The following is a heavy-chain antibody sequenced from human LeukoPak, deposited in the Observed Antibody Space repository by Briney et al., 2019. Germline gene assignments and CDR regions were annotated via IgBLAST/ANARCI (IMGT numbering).Heavy chain of an antibody. V-gene: IGHV3-23*01. J-gene: IGHJ4*02. CDR1: GFTFSSYA. D-gene: IGHD5-12*01. Sequence: QTGGSLRLSCAAPGFTFSSYAMSWVRQAPGKGLEWVSAISGSGGSTYYADSVKGRFTISRDNSKNTLYLQMNSLRAEDTAVYYCAKEGVATTYFDYWGQGTLVTVSS. CDR3: AKEGVATTYFDY. CDR2: ISGSGGST.